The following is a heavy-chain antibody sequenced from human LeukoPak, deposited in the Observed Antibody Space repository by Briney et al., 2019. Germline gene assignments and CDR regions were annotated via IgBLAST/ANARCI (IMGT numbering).Heavy chain of an antibody. D-gene: IGHD4-17*01. CDR1: GFTFSSYS. V-gene: IGHV3-48*04. Sequence: PGGSLRLSCAASGFTFSSYSMNWVRQAPGKGLEWVSYISSSSSTIYYADSVKGRFTISRDNAKNSLYLQMNSLRAEDTAVYYCASGSLLAVTTFWYWGQGTLVTVSS. J-gene: IGHJ4*02. CDR3: ASGSLLAVTTFWY. CDR2: ISSSSSTI.